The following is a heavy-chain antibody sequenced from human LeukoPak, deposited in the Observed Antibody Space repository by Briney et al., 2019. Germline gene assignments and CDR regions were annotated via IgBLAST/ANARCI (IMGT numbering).Heavy chain of an antibody. Sequence: GGSLRLSCAASGFTFSNSWMHWVRQTPGKGLVWVSNINSDGSITSFADSVKGRFTISRENAKNTLYLQMSSLRAEDTAVYYCARKSATMNAAFDYWGQGTLVTVSS. J-gene: IGHJ4*02. V-gene: IGHV3-74*01. CDR1: GFTFSNSW. CDR2: INSDGSIT. D-gene: IGHD3-22*01. CDR3: ARKSATMNAAFDY.